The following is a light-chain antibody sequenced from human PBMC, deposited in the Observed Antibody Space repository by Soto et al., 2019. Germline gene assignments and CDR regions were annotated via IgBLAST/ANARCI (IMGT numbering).Light chain of an antibody. V-gene: IGLV2-14*03. J-gene: IGLJ2*01. CDR2: DGS. CDR1: TSDVGGYNY. Sequence: QSALTQPASGSGSPGQSGTISCTATTSDVGGYNYLSWYQQHPGKAPKLILYDGSSRPSGVSNRFSGAKSGNTASLIISGLQPEDEADYHCSSDTRTTVVFGGGTKLTVL. CDR3: SSDTRTTVV.